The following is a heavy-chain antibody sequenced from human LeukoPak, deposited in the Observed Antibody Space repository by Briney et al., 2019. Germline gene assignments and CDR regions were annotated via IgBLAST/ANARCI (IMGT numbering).Heavy chain of an antibody. CDR3: ARDNWNYGSSMDV. D-gene: IGHD1-7*01. CDR1: DDSISSNNYY. CDR2: INYGGST. J-gene: IGHJ6*02. V-gene: IGHV4-39*07. Sequence: PSETLSLTCSVSDDSISSNNYYWGWIRQPPGKGLEWIGIINYGGSTYYNPSLRSRVTISVDTSKNQSSLKLSSVTAADTAVYHCARDNWNYGSSMDVWGQGTTVTVS.